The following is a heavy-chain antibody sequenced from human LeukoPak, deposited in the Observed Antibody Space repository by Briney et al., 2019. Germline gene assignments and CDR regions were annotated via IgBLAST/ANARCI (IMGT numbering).Heavy chain of an antibody. CDR1: GYTFTSCG. D-gene: IGHD7-27*01. J-gene: IGHJ4*02. CDR2: MNPNSGNT. CDR3: ARGLGKRGGYFDY. Sequence: ASVKVSCKSSGYTFTSCGINWVRQATGQGLEWMGWMNPNSGNTGYAQKFQGRVTITRNTSISTAYMELSSLRSEDTAVYYCARGLGKRGGYFDYWGQGTLVTVYS. V-gene: IGHV1-8*03.